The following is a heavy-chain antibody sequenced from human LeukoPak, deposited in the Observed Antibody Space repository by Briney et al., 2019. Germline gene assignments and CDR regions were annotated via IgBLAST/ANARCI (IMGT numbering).Heavy chain of an antibody. CDR3: AKDRYSSGPIDY. CDR1: GFTFSDYY. V-gene: IGHV3-23*01. J-gene: IGHJ4*02. Sequence: PGGSLRLSCAASGFTFSDYYMSWIRQAPGKGLEWVSAISGSGGSTYYADSVKGRFTISRDNSKNTLYLQMNSLRAEDTAVYYCAKDRYSSGPIDYWGQGTLVTVSS. CDR2: ISGSGGST. D-gene: IGHD6-25*01.